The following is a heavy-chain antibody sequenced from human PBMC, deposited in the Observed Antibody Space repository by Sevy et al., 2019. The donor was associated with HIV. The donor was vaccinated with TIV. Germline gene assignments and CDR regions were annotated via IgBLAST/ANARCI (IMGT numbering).Heavy chain of an antibody. CDR1: GFSLSTSGMC. J-gene: IGHJ4*02. D-gene: IGHD3-22*01. CDR2: IDWDDDK. V-gene: IGHV2-70*11. Sequence: SGPTLVKPTQTLTLTCTFSGFSLSTSGMCVSWIRQPPGKALEWLARIDWDDDKYYSTSLKTRLTISKDTSKNQVVLIMTNMDPVDTATYYCARISSGYDSSGYYLFDYWGQGTLVTVSS. CDR3: ARISSGYDSSGYYLFDY.